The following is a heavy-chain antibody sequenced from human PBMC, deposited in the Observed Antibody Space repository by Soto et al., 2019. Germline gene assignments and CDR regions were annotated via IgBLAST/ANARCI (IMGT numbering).Heavy chain of an antibody. J-gene: IGHJ4*02. Sequence: LRLSCAAPGFTFNVYAMSWVRQAPGKGLEWVSAISGRGDKTYYADSVKGRFTISRDNSKNTLYLQMNGLRAGDTAVYFCAKAVGIEVADNGGTYYYYFDYWGQGNPVTVSS. D-gene: IGHD1-26*01. CDR2: ISGRGDKT. CDR3: AKAVGIEVADNGGTYYYYFDY. CDR1: GFTFNVYA. V-gene: IGHV3-23*01.